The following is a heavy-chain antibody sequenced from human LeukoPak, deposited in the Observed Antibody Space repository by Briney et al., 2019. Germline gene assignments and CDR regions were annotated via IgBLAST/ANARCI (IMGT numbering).Heavy chain of an antibody. CDR3: AKVLRGSNYGFDYSDY. CDR1: GFTFSSYG. Sequence: GGSLRLSCAASGFTFSSYGMHWVRQAPGKGLEWVAVIWYDGSNKYYADSVKGRFTISRDNSKNTLYLQMNSLRAEDTAVYYCAKVLRGSNYGFDYSDYCGQGTLVTVSS. CDR2: IWYDGSNK. V-gene: IGHV3-33*06. D-gene: IGHD4-11*01. J-gene: IGHJ4*02.